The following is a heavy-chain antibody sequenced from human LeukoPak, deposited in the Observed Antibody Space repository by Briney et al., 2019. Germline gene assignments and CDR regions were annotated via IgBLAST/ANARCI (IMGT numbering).Heavy chain of an antibody. CDR3: AKRRRYYDSSGYNDAFDI. V-gene: IGHV3-30*18. CDR2: ISYDGSNK. CDR1: GFTFSSYG. D-gene: IGHD3-22*01. Sequence: GGSLRLSCAASGFTFSSYGMHWVRQAPGEGLEWVAVISYDGSNKYYADSVKGRFTISRDNSKNTLYLQMNSLRAEDTAVYYCAKRRRYYDSSGYNDAFDIWGQGTMVTVSS. J-gene: IGHJ3*02.